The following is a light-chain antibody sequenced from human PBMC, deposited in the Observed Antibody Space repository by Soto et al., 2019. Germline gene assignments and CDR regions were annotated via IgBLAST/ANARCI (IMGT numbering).Light chain of an antibody. CDR3: LAVAGCAFV. Sequence: QALVTQEPSLTVSPGVTVTLTCGSSTGAVTSGHYPYWFQQNPGQAPRTLIYDTINKYSWTPTRFSGSLLGGKAALTLSGAQPEDEAEYYCLAVAGCAFVLGAWTKVTVL. J-gene: IGLJ1*01. CDR1: TGAVTSGHY. V-gene: IGLV7-46*01. CDR2: DTI.